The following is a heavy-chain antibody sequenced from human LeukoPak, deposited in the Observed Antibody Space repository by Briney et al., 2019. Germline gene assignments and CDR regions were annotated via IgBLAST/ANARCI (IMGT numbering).Heavy chain of an antibody. D-gene: IGHD3-10*01. J-gene: IGHJ4*02. Sequence: ASVKVSCKASGYPFTSYAMHWMRQAPGQTLEWMGWIHVGNGNTEYSQKFQGRVTITRDTPATTTYMELSSLRTEDTAVYYCARVDGSGPNAPNDCWGQGSLVTVSS. V-gene: IGHV1-3*01. CDR2: IHVGNGNT. CDR3: ARVDGSGPNAPNDC. CDR1: GYPFTSYA.